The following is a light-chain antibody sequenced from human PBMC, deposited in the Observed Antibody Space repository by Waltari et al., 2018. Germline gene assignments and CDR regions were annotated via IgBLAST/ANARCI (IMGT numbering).Light chain of an antibody. CDR2: WAA. J-gene: IGKJ1*01. V-gene: IGKV4-1*01. CDR1: QNVLYSPHNKSF. CDR3: QQYYSIPWT. Sequence: DIVMTQSPDSLAVSLGERATVNCKSSQNVLYSPHNKSFVAWFQQKLGRPPKLLIYWAATRESGVPVRFSGSGSGRDFTLTISSLQAEDVAVYYCQQYYSIPWTFGQGTKVEIK.